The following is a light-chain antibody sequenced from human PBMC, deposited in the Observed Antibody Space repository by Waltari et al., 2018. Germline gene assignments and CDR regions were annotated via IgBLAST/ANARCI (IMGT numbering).Light chain of an antibody. CDR2: KIS. Sequence: DVVMTQSPLSLSVTLGQTASISCRSSQSLVHSDGNTYLNWFHQRPGQSPSRLIYKISNREYGGPDRFSGSGSCTEFTLKITRVEAEDVGVYYCMQAAHWPKTFGQGTKVEIK. V-gene: IGKV2-30*02. CDR3: MQAAHWPKT. CDR1: QSLVHSDGNTY. J-gene: IGKJ1*01.